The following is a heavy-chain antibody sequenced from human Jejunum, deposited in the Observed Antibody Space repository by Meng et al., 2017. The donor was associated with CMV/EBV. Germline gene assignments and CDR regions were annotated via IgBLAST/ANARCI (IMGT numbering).Heavy chain of an antibody. CDR3: ASGYDTSGYGTHSFEH. CDR1: GGSINNSPYY. J-gene: IGHJ4*02. D-gene: IGHD3-22*01. CDR2: SYTSGIT. V-gene: IGHV4-61*02. Sequence: QVPLKQSGPVLVKPSQTLSLTCTVSGGSINNSPYYWSWVRQPAGQGLEWIGRSYTSGITNYNPSLKSRVTISVDTSKNQFSLKLSSVTAADTAVYYCASGYDTSGYGTHSFEHWGQGILVTASS.